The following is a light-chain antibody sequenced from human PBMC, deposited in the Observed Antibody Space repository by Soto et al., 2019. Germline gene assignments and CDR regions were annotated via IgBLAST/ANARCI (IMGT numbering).Light chain of an antibody. Sequence: DIQMTQSPSSLSASVGDRVTITCRASQDISNCLNWYQQRPGKAPKLLIYDASNLERGVPSRFSGTRSGTQSTFAITCLQPADVATYDVQQSDSLPITVGQGTRLVI. CDR2: DAS. J-gene: IGKJ5*01. CDR3: QQSDSLPIT. CDR1: QDISNC. V-gene: IGKV1-33*01.